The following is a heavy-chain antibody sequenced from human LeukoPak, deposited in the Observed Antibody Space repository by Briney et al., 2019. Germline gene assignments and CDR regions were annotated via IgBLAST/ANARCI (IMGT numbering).Heavy chain of an antibody. V-gene: IGHV4-4*02. CDR1: GGSVSSTNS. D-gene: IGHD2-21*02. J-gene: IGHJ4*02. CDR3: ARVDPPRRLDY. Sequence: SETLSLTCTVSGGSVSSTNSWSWVRQSPGKGLEWIGEIYHSGSANYNPSLRSRVTMSLDKSKNQFSLKLSSVTAADTAVYYCARVDPPRRLDYWGQGTLVTVSS. CDR2: IYHSGSA.